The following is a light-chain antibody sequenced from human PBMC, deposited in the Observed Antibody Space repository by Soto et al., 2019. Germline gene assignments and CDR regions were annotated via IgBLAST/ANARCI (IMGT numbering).Light chain of an antibody. V-gene: IGLV2-14*03. Sequence: QSALTQPASVPGSPGQSITISCTGTSSDVGSYNYVSWYQHHPGKVPKLMIYDVTNRPSGVFDRFSGSKSGNTASLTISGLQAEDEADYYCSSYTSSRTLVFGSGTKVTVL. CDR3: SSYTSSRTLV. CDR1: SSDVGSYNY. J-gene: IGLJ1*01. CDR2: DVT.